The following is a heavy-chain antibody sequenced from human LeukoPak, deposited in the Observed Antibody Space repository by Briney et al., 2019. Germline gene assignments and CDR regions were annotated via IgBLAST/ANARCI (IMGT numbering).Heavy chain of an antibody. D-gene: IGHD3-22*01. CDR2: ISYSGST. Sequence: SETLSLTCTVSGDSISSYYWSWIRQPPGKGREWIGYISYSGSTNYNPSFKSRVTISVETSKTQYSLKLSSVTAADTAVYYCARYYFDRSGFYLLDYWGQGTLVTVSS. J-gene: IGHJ4*02. CDR3: ARYYFDRSGFYLLDY. V-gene: IGHV4-59*08. CDR1: GDSISSYY.